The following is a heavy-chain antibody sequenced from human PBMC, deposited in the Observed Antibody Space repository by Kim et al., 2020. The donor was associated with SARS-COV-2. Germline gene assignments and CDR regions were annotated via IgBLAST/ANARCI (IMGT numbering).Heavy chain of an antibody. V-gene: IGHV3-30*03. CDR3: ARSGIEIATRQLGYFDY. D-gene: IGHD3-10*01. Sequence: VQARFTLSRDNSKTTLYLQMNSLRPDDPAVYFCARSGIEIATRQLGYFDYWGQGTLVTVSS. J-gene: IGHJ4*02.